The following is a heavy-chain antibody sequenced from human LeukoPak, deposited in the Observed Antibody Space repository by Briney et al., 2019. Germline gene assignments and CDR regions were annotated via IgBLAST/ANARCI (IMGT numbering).Heavy chain of an antibody. J-gene: IGHJ4*02. CDR1: GFTFSDYY. CDR3: TRRNCSGGSCYSY. V-gene: IGHV3-11*01. CDR2: ISSGGSTI. D-gene: IGHD2-15*01. Sequence: GGSLRLSCAASGFTFSDYYMTWIRQAPGKGLEWVSYISSGGSTIYYADSVKGRFTISRDNAKNSLYLQMNSLRAEDTAVYYCTRRNCSGGSCYSYWGQGTLVTVSS.